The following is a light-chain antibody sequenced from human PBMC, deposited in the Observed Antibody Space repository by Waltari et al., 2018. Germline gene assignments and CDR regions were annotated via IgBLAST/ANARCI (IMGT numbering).Light chain of an antibody. CDR2: EVS. V-gene: IGLV2-23*02. CDR3: CSYAGSSTFVV. CDR1: SSDVGSYNL. J-gene: IGLJ2*01. Sequence: QSALTPPASVSGSPGQSITISCPGTSSDVGSYNLLSWYQQHPCKAPKLMIYEVSNRPSGVANRFSGSKSGNTASLTISGLQAEDEADYYCCSYAGSSTFVVFGGGTKLTVL.